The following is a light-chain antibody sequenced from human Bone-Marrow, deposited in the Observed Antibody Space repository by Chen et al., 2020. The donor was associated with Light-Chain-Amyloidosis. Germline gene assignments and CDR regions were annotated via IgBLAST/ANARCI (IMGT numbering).Light chain of an antibody. CDR2: RDT. CDR3: QSADSSGTYEVI. J-gene: IGLJ2*01. Sequence: SYELTQPPSVSVSPGQTAQIICSGDDLPTKYAYWYQQKPGQAPVLVIHRDTERPSGISERFSGSSSGTTATLTISGVQAEDETDYHCQSADSSGTYEVIFGGGTKLTVL. CDR1: DLPTKY. V-gene: IGLV3-25*03.